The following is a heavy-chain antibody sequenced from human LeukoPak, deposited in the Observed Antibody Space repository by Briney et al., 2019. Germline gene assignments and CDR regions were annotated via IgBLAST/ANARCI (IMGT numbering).Heavy chain of an antibody. V-gene: IGHV1-18*01. CDR2: ISAYNGNT. Sequence: ASVKVSCKASGYTFTSYGISWVRQAPGQGLEWMGWISAYNGNTNYAQKLQGRVTMTTDTSTSTAYMELRSLRSDDTAVYYCARETRVYYDFWSGYSNDAFDIWGQGTMVTVSS. D-gene: IGHD3-3*01. CDR1: GYTFTSYG. CDR3: ARETRVYYDFWSGYSNDAFDI. J-gene: IGHJ3*02.